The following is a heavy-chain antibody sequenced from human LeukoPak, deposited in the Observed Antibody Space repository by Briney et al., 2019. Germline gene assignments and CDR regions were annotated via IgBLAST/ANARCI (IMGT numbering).Heavy chain of an antibody. Sequence: SETLSLTCTVSGYSISSTYYWGWIRQPPGKGLEWVGSVFHSGNTYYNQSLKSRLTISADTSKNQFSLTLTSVTAADTAVYYCARDRSVGVLPAPPFDFWGQGTLVTVSS. CDR2: VFHSGNT. D-gene: IGHD6-6*01. CDR1: GYSISSTYY. CDR3: ARDRSVGVLPAPPFDF. V-gene: IGHV4-38-2*02. J-gene: IGHJ4*02.